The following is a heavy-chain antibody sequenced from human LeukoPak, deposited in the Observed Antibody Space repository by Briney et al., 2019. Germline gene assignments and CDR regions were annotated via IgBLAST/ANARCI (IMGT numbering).Heavy chain of an antibody. V-gene: IGHV1-69*01. D-gene: IGHD6-6*01. CDR2: IIPIFGTA. CDR3: ARDYSSSSFAHY. CDR1: GGTFSSYA. Sequence: SVKVSCKASGGTFSSYAISWVRQAPGQGLEWMGGIIPIFGTANYAQKFQGRVTITADESTSTVYMELSSLRSEDTAVYYCARDYSSSSFAHYWGQGTLVTVSS. J-gene: IGHJ4*02.